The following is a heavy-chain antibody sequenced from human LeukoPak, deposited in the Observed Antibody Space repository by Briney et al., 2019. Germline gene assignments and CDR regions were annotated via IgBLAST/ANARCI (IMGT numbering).Heavy chain of an antibody. Sequence: GGSLRLSCAASGFTFDDYAMHWVRQAPGKGLEWVSGISWNSGSIGYADSVKGRFTISRDNAKNSLYLQMNSLRAEDTALYYCAKTGYYYGSGSYLLGYGMDVWGQGTTVTVSS. CDR1: GFTFDDYA. J-gene: IGHJ6*02. CDR3: AKTGYYYGSGSYLLGYGMDV. CDR2: ISWNSGSI. D-gene: IGHD3-10*01. V-gene: IGHV3-9*01.